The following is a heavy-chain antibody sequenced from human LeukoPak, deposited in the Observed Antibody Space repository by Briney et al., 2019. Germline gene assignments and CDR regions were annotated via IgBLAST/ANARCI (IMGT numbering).Heavy chain of an antibody. V-gene: IGHV3-21*01. J-gene: IGHJ4*02. CDR3: ARGRHALGGSEDGIGY. CDR2: ISSSSSYI. D-gene: IGHD6-25*01. Sequence: GGSLRLSCAASGFTFSSYSMNWVRQAPGKGLEWVSSISSSSSYIYYADSVKGRFTISRDNAKNSLYLQMNSLRAEDTAVYYCARGRHALGGSEDGIGYWGQGTLVTVSS. CDR1: GFTFSSYS.